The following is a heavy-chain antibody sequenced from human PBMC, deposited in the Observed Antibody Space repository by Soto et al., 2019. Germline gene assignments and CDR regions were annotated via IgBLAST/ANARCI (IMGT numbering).Heavy chain of an antibody. Sequence: LSETLSLTCTVSGGSISSYYWSWVRQPPGKGLEWIGYIYYSGSTNYNPSLKSRVTISVDTSKNQFSLKLSSVTAADTAVYYCAREGGRLTDSSGYYYYYGMDVWGQGTTVTVSS. CDR3: AREGGRLTDSSGYYYYYGMDV. CDR1: GGSISSYY. J-gene: IGHJ6*02. D-gene: IGHD3-22*01. V-gene: IGHV4-59*01. CDR2: IYYSGST.